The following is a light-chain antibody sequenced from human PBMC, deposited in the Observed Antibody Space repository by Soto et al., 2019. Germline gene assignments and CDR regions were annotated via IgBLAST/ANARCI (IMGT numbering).Light chain of an antibody. CDR3: QQYSTYTPRT. V-gene: IGKV1-5*03. Sequence: DIRMTQSPSTLSASVGDRVTITCRASQSISIWLAWYQQKPGKAPKILIYKASSLESGVPSRFSGSGSGTEFTLTISSLQPDDFATYYCQQYSTYTPRTFGQGTKVDTK. J-gene: IGKJ1*01. CDR2: KAS. CDR1: QSISIW.